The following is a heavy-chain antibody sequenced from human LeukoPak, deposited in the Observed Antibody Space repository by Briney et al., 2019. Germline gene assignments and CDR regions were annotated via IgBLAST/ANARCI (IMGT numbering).Heavy chain of an antibody. V-gene: IGHV1-8*01. CDR3: ARSPRGKQLWFNWFDP. J-gene: IGHJ5*02. CDR2: MNPNSGNT. D-gene: IGHD5-18*01. CDR1: GYTFSSYD. Sequence: ASVKVSCKASGYTFSSYDINWVRQATGQGLEWMGWMNPNSGNTGYAQKFQGRVTMTRNTSISTAYMEMSSLRSEDTAVYYCARSPRGKQLWFNWFDPWGQGTLVTVSS.